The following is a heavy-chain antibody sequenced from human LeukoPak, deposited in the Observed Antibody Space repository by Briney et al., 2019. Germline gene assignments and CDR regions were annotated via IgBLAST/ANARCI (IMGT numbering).Heavy chain of an antibody. CDR3: ARLWGYNGYAPYSLDV. D-gene: IGHD5-12*01. Sequence: PSETLSLTCAVSGGSISSTNWWTWARQPPGKGLEWIGEIYHSGSTNYNPSLKSRVAISVDKSRNQFSLNLTSVTAADTAVYYCARLWGYNGYAPYSLDVWGQGTTVTVSS. V-gene: IGHV4-4*02. J-gene: IGHJ6*02. CDR1: GGSISSTNW. CDR2: IYHSGST.